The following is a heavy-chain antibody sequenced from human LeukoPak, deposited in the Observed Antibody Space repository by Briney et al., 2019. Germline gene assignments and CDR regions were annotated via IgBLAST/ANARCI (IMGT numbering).Heavy chain of an antibody. CDR1: GFTFSSYG. V-gene: IGHV3-30*18. CDR2: ISYDGSNK. D-gene: IGHD2-2*01. CDR3: AKDAPHYCSSTSCPSGSAFDI. J-gene: IGHJ3*02. Sequence: QPGGSLRLSCAASGFTFSSYGMHWVRQAPGKGLEWVAVISYDGSNKYYADSAKGRFIISRDNSKNTLYLQTKSLRAEDTAVYYCAKDAPHYCSSTSCPSGSAFDIWGQGTMVTVSS.